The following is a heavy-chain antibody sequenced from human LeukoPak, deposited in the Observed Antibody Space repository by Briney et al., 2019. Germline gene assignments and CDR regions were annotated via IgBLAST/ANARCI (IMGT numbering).Heavy chain of an antibody. CDR2: IYSDGRT. Sequence: GGSLRLSCAASGLTVSSNFMSWVRQAPGKGLEWVSVIYSDGRTYYAAPVKGRFTISRDNSKNTLYLQKNSLRAEDTAVFYCARSSTTPTKWYYFDYWGQGALVTVSS. D-gene: IGHD4-17*01. CDR1: GLTVSSNF. CDR3: ARSSTTPTKWYYFDY. J-gene: IGHJ4*02. V-gene: IGHV3-66*01.